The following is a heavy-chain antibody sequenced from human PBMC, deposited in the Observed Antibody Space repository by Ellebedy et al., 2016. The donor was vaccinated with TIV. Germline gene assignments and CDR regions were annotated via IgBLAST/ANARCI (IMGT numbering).Heavy chain of an antibody. Sequence: GGSLRLXXTASGFTFSNYWMRWVRQVPGKGLVWVSSISSDGSTTGYADSVKGRFTISRDNSNNTLYLQMNSLRDEDTAAYYCVRDVGVAYGMDVWGQGTTVTVSS. CDR2: ISSDGSTT. CDR1: GFTFSNYW. CDR3: VRDVGVAYGMDV. J-gene: IGHJ6*02. D-gene: IGHD1-26*01. V-gene: IGHV3-74*01.